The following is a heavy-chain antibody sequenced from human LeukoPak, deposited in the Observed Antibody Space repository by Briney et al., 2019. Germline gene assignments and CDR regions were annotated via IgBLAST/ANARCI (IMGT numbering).Heavy chain of an antibody. CDR1: GFTVSDNY. CDR2: IYRGGST. D-gene: IGHD5-24*01. Sequence: SGGSLRLSCAASGFTVSDNYMSWVRQAPGKGLEWVSVIYRGGSTYYADSVKGRFTISRDNSKNTLYLQMNSLRAEDTAVYYCARGDGYNFFFNWGQGNLVTVSS. CDR3: ARGDGYNFFFN. V-gene: IGHV3-66*01. J-gene: IGHJ4*02.